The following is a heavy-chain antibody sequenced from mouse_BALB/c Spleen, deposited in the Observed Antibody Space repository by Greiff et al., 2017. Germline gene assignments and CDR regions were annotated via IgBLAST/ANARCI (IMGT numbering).Heavy chain of an antibody. CDR3: ARVYYGYDDGDYYAMDY. J-gene: IGHJ4*01. CDR1: GFSLTSYG. V-gene: IGHV2-9*02. CDR2: IWAGGST. D-gene: IGHD2-2*01. Sequence: VKLMESGPGLVAPSQCLSITCTVSGFSLTSYGVHWVRQPPGKGLEWLGVIWAGGSTNYNSALMSRLSISKDNSKSQVFLKMNSLQTDDTAMYYCARVYYGYDDGDYYAMDYWGQGTSVTVSS.